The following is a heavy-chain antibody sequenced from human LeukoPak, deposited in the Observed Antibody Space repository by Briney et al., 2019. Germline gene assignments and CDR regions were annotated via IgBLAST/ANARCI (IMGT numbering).Heavy chain of an antibody. V-gene: IGHV4-34*01. Sequence: PSETLSLTCAVYGGSFSGYYWSWIRQPPGKGLEWIGEINHSGSTNYNPSLKSRVTISVDTSKNQFSLKLSSVTAADTAVYYCARGIRNDIVVVWFDPWGQGTLVTVSS. CDR1: GGSFSGYY. J-gene: IGHJ5*02. CDR3: ARGIRNDIVVVWFDP. CDR2: INHSGST. D-gene: IGHD2-15*01.